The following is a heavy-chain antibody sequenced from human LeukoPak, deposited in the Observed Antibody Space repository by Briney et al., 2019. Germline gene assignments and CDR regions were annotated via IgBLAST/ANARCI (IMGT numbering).Heavy chain of an antibody. Sequence: SETLSLTCTVSGGSISSSSYYWGWIRQPPGKGLEWIGSIYYSGSTYYNPSLKSRVTISVDTSKNQFSLKLSSVTAADTAVYYCATTYSSSATWCYYYYMDVWGKGTTDTVSS. CDR2: IYYSGST. J-gene: IGHJ6*03. V-gene: IGHV4-39*01. CDR3: ATTYSSSATWCYYYYMDV. D-gene: IGHD6-13*01. CDR1: GGSISSSSYY.